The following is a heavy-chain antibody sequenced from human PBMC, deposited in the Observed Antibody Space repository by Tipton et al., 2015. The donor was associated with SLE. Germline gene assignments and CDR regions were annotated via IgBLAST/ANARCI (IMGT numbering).Heavy chain of an antibody. CDR2: ISSSSSYI. V-gene: IGHV3-21*01. Sequence: SLRLSCAASGFTFSSYSMNWVRQAPGKGLEWVSSISSSSSYIYYADSVKGRFTISRDNAKNSLYLQMNSLRGEDTAVYYCATTTTMTNYIDYWGQGTLVTVSS. CDR3: ATTTTMTNYIDY. J-gene: IGHJ4*02. D-gene: IGHD4-17*01. CDR1: GFTFSSYS.